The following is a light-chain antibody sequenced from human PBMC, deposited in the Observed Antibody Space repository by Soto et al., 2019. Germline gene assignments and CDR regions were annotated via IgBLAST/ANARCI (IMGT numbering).Light chain of an antibody. CDR2: RNN. J-gene: IGLJ2*01. CDR1: SSKIGSNY. CDR3: AAWDDSLEVV. Sequence: QLVLTQPPSASGTPGQRVTISCSGSSSKIGSNYVYWYQQLPGTAPKLLIYRNNQRPSGVPDRFSGSNSGTSASLAISGLRSGDEADYFCAAWDDSLEVVFGGGTKVTVL. V-gene: IGLV1-47*01.